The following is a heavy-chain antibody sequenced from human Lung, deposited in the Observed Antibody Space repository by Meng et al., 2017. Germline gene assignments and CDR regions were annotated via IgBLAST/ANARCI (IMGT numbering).Heavy chain of an antibody. V-gene: IGHV1-18*04. J-gene: IGHJ5*02. CDR1: VYTFTRHG. CDR2: ISAHSGNT. Sequence: QVQLVQSGAEVKKPGASVKVSCKTSVYTFTRHGISWVRQAPGQGLEWMGWISAHSGNTNYAQKIKGRVTMTTDTATSTVYMELRSLRPDDTAVYYCARGPYYYYDTTGYYNWFDPWGQGTLVTVSS. CDR3: ARGPYYYYDTTGYYNWFDP. D-gene: IGHD3-22*01.